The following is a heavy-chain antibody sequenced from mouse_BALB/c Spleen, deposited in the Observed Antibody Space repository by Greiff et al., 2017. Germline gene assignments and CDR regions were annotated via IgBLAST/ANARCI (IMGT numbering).Heavy chain of an antibody. CDR1: GFTFSSYT. Sequence: EVKLVESGGGLVQPGGSLKLSCAASGFTFSSYTMSWVRQTPEKRLEWVAYISNGGGSTYYPDTVKGRFTIARDNAKNTLYLQMSSLKSEDTAMYYCARHYGNYEEGFAYWGQGTLVTVSA. D-gene: IGHD2-1*01. CDR2: ISNGGGST. CDR3: ARHYGNYEEGFAY. J-gene: IGHJ3*01. V-gene: IGHV5-12-2*01.